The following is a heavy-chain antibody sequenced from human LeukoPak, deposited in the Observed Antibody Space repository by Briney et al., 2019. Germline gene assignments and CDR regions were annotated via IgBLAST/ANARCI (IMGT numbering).Heavy chain of an antibody. D-gene: IGHD3-3*01. CDR1: GFTFSSYA. CDR3: ARAGRFLEWLFPFLDY. V-gene: IGHV3-30-3*01. Sequence: GGSLRLCCAASGFTFSSYAMHWVRQASGKGLEWVAVISYDGSNKYYADSVKGRFTISRDNSKNTLYLQMNSLRAEDTAVYYCARAGRFLEWLFPFLDYWGQGTLVTVSS. CDR2: ISYDGSNK. J-gene: IGHJ4*02.